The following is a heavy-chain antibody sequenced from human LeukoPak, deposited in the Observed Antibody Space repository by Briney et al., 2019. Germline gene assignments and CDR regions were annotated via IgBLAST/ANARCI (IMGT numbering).Heavy chain of an antibody. CDR3: ANVFRPIVVPAAIPPGPSHEDFQH. D-gene: IGHD2-2*01. Sequence: GGPLRLSCAASGFTFSSYGMHWVRQAPGKGLEWVAVISYDGSNKYYADSVKGRFTISRDNSKNTLYLQMNSLRAEDTAVYYCANVFRPIVVPAAIPPGPSHEDFQHWGQGTLVTVSS. CDR2: ISYDGSNK. CDR1: GFTFSSYG. V-gene: IGHV3-30*18. J-gene: IGHJ1*01.